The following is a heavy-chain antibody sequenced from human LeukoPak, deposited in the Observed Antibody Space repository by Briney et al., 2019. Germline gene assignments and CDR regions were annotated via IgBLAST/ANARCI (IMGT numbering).Heavy chain of an antibody. D-gene: IGHD6-13*01. CDR3: ATHFSSTPDSTFDY. CDR2: ISGSGGST. Sequence: GGSLRLSCAVSGFTFSSYAMSWVRQAPGKGLEWVSAISGSGGSTYYADSVKGRFTISRDNSKNTLYLQMNSLRAEDTAVYYCATHFSSTPDSTFDYWGQGTLVTVSS. CDR1: GFTFSSYA. J-gene: IGHJ4*02. V-gene: IGHV3-23*01.